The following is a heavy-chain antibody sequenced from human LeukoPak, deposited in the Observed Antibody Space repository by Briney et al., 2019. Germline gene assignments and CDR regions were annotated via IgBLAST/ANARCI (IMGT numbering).Heavy chain of an antibody. CDR3: ARNGYSSSWYSLAFDI. Sequence: GGSLRLSCAASGFTFSSYSMNWVRQAPGKGLEWVSYISSSSSTIYYADSVKGRFTISRDNAKNSLYLQMNSLRAEDTAVYYCARNGYSSSWYSLAFDIWGQGTMVTVSS. V-gene: IGHV3-48*04. CDR2: ISSSSSTI. CDR1: GFTFSSYS. J-gene: IGHJ3*02. D-gene: IGHD6-13*01.